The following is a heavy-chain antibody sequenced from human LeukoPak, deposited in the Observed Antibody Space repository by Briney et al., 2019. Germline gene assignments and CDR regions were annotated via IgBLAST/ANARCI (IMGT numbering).Heavy chain of an antibody. CDR2: INWNGGST. CDR3: ARVNYDFWSGYSDY. Sequence: PGGSLRLSCAASGFTFDDYGMSWVRQAPGKGLEWVSGINWNGGSTGYADSVKGRFTISRDNAKNSLYLQMNSLRAEDTALYYCARVNYDFWSGYSDYWGQATLVTVPS. D-gene: IGHD3-3*01. V-gene: IGHV3-20*04. J-gene: IGHJ4*02. CDR1: GFTFDDYG.